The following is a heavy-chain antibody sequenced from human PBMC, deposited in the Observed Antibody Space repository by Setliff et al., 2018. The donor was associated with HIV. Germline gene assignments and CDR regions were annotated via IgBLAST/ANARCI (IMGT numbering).Heavy chain of an antibody. Sequence: GGSLRLSCAASGFSFSGYWMSWVRQAPGKGLEWVANIKEDGSEEYYVDSVKGRFTISRDNAKSSLYLQMNSLRVEDTAVYYCARDQLWSKATLDIWGQGTMVTVSS. CDR2: IKEDGSEE. D-gene: IGHD5-18*01. CDR3: ARDQLWSKATLDI. CDR1: GFSFSGYW. J-gene: IGHJ3*02. V-gene: IGHV3-7*01.